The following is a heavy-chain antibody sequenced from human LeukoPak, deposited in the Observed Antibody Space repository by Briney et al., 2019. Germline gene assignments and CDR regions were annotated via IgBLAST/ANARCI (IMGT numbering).Heavy chain of an antibody. Sequence: PSETLSLTCTVSGGSIDTPNYYWGWIRQTPGKGLEWIGNIFYSGSTNYNPSLKSRVTMSVDTSKNQFSLKLSSVTAADTAVYYCAREQWLVQFAYYMDVWGKGTTVTISS. CDR3: AREQWLVQFAYYMDV. V-gene: IGHV4-39*07. J-gene: IGHJ6*03. CDR1: GGSIDTPNYY. D-gene: IGHD6-19*01. CDR2: IFYSGST.